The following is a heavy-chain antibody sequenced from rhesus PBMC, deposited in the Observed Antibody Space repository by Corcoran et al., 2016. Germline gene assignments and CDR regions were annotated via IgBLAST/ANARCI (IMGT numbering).Heavy chain of an antibody. Sequence: EVQLVESGGGLAKPGGSLRLSCAASGFTFSSYWMNWVRQTPGKGLEWIRAINSGGGSTYYHDSVKGRITISGDNSKNTPSLQMSSLRAEDAAVYYCAKGEGLTPNWYYWGQGVLVTVSS. CDR3: AKGEGLTPNWYY. V-gene: IGHV3S42*01. D-gene: IGHD1-26*01. J-gene: IGHJ4*01. CDR1: GFTFSSYW. CDR2: INSGGGST.